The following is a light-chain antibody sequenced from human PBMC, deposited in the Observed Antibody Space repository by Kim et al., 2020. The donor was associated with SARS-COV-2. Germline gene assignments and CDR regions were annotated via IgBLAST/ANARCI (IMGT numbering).Light chain of an antibody. V-gene: IGLV2-14*01. CDR3: SSYTGSSTLYV. Sequence: QSVLTQPASVSGSPGQSITISCTGTSSDVGGYNYVSWYQQHPGKAPKLMIYDVSKRPSGVSNRFSGSKSGNTASLTISGLQAEDEADYYCSSYTGSSTLYVFGTGTKVTVL. CDR1: SSDVGGYNY. J-gene: IGLJ1*01. CDR2: DVS.